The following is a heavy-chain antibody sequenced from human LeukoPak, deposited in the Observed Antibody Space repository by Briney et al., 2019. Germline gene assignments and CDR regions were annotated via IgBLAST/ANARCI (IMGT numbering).Heavy chain of an antibody. J-gene: IGHJ4*02. CDR2: ISSSGDT. CDR1: GFTFSSYA. D-gene: IGHD1-26*01. CDR3: AKDAVGATAYYFDY. Sequence: GGSLRLSCAASGFTFSSYAMSWVRQAPGKGLEWVSAISSSGDTYYEGSVKGRFTISRDNSKNTLYLQMNSLRAEDTAVYYCAKDAVGATAYYFDYWGQGTLVTVSS. V-gene: IGHV3-23*01.